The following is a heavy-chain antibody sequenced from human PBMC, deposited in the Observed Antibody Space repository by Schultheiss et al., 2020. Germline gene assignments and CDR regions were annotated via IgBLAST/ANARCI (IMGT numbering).Heavy chain of an antibody. J-gene: IGHJ4*02. CDR2: ISGSGGST. CDR3: ARERGYSYGLMTYFDY. V-gene: IGHV3-23*01. Sequence: GGSLRLSCAASGFTFSGSAMHWVRQAPGKGLEWVSAISGSGGSTYYADSVKGRFTLSRDNSKNTLYLQMNSLRAEDTAVYYCARERGYSYGLMTYFDYWGQGTLVTVSS. D-gene: IGHD5-18*01. CDR1: GFTFSGSA.